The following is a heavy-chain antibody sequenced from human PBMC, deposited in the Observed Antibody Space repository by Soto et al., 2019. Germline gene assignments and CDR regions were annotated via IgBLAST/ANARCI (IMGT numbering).Heavy chain of an antibody. Sequence: QSGGEVKKPGASVRVSCKASGYAFSFGFSWVRQAPGQGLEWMGWISASDGSTNSAQKFRGRISLTTDTPTNPSSLYLLTRTSDDTAVYFWATNFLGSGSNYRFDTWGKGTLVTVSS. V-gene: IGHV1-18*01. CDR1: GYAFSFG. J-gene: IGHJ4*02. CDR3: ATNFLGSGSNYRFDT. CDR2: ISASDGST. D-gene: IGHD3-10*01.